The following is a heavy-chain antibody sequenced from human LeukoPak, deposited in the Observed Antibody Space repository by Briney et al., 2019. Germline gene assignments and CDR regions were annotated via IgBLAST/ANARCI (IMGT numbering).Heavy chain of an antibody. D-gene: IGHD4-17*01. CDR3: ARELTTLTSWDWFDP. Sequence: SETLSLTCTVSGGSISSYYWSWIRQPPGKGLEWIGYINYSGSTNYNPSLKSRVTISVATAKNQFSLKLSSVTAADTAVYYCARELTTLTSWDWFDPWGQGTLVTVSS. CDR2: INYSGST. J-gene: IGHJ5*02. CDR1: GGSISSYY. V-gene: IGHV4-59*01.